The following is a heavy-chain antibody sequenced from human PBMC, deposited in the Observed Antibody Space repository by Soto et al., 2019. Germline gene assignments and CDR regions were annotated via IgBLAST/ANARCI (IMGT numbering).Heavy chain of an antibody. CDR3: ARGGRYSGSYWTYYYYYGMDG. J-gene: IGHJ6*02. D-gene: IGHD1-26*01. CDR1: GASITTSN. CDR2: SSYSGST. V-gene: IGHV4-59*12. Sequence: SETLSLTCTLSGASITTSNWSCIRQPPGKGQKRISYSSYSGSTDYNPSLKSRVTISFDASKYQFSLKLSSVTAADTAVYYCARGGRYSGSYWTYYYYYGMDGWGQGTTVT.